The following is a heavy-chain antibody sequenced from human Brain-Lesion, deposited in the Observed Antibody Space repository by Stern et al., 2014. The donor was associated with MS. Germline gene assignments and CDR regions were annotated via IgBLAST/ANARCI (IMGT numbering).Heavy chain of an antibody. CDR2: IFNSGST. CDR1: GGSISSGGYY. CDR3: ARGRVVPGFQYYATDV. J-gene: IGHJ6*02. D-gene: IGHD2-2*01. V-gene: IGHV4-61*02. Sequence: VQLQESGPGLVKPSQTLSLSCTVSGGSISSGGYYWSWIRQPAGKGLEWIGRIFNSGSTSYNPSLKSRVTIPIDTSKTQFSLRLNPMTAADTAVYYCARGRVVPGFQYYATDVWGQGTTVIVSS.